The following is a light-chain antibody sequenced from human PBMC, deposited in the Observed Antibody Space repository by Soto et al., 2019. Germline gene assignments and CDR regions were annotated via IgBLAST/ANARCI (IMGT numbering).Light chain of an antibody. CDR3: AAWDDSLNGVV. V-gene: IGLV1-36*01. J-gene: IGLJ2*01. CDR1: NSNIGNNA. Sequence: QSVLTQPPSVSEAPRQRVTISCSGSNSNIGNNAVSWYQQVPGKAPKLLVYYDDLVPSGVSDRFSGSKSGTAASLAISGLQSEDEADYYCAAWDDSLNGVVFGGGTQLTVL. CDR2: YDD.